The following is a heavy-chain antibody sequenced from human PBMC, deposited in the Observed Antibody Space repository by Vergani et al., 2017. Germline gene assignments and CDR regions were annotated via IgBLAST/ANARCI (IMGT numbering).Heavy chain of an antibody. V-gene: IGHV3-15*01. Sequence: EVQLVESGGGLVKPGGSLRLSCAASGFTFSNAWMSWVRQAPGKGLEWVGRIKSKTDGGTTDYAAPVKGRFTISRDDSKNTLYLQMNSLKTEDTAVYYCARDREPPGAFDIWGQGTMVTVSS. CDR1: GFTFSNAW. D-gene: IGHD1-26*01. J-gene: IGHJ3*02. CDR3: ARDREPPGAFDI. CDR2: IKSKTDGGTT.